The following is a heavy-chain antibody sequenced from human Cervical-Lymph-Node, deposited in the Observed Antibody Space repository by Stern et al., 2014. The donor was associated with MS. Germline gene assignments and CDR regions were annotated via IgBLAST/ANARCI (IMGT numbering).Heavy chain of an antibody. Sequence: EVQLVESGGGVIQPGGSLRLSWTASGFIVSRDYMTWVRQAPGKGLEWVSLRTNVGSTFYTDSVKGRFTISRDDSKNPVYLHMTSLRAEDTAMYYCARDTSSPERSDWWGQGTLVTVSS. CDR2: RTNVGST. CDR3: ARDTSSPERSDW. D-gene: IGHD1-1*01. J-gene: IGHJ4*02. CDR1: GFIVSRDY. V-gene: IGHV3-53*01.